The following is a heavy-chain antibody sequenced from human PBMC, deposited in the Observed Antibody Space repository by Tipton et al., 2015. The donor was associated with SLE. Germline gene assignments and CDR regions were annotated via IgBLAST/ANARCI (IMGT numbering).Heavy chain of an antibody. J-gene: IGHJ4*02. CDR3: ARRDCSSTSCYFDY. Sequence: TLSLTCTVSGGSISSYYWSWIRQPPGKGLEWIGYIYYSGSTNYNPSLKSRVTISVDTSKNQFSLKLSSVTAADTAVYYCARRDCSSTSCYFDYWGQGTLVTVSS. D-gene: IGHD2-2*01. CDR2: IYYSGST. CDR1: GGSISSYY. V-gene: IGHV4-59*01.